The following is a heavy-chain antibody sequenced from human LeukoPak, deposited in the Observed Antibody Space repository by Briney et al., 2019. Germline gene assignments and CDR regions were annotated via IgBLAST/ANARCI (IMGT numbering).Heavy chain of an antibody. CDR1: GYSFTSYW. V-gene: IGHV5-51*01. J-gene: IGHJ3*02. CDR3: ARQEQQLESAFDI. Sequence: GESLKISCKGSGYSFTSYWIGWVRQMPGKGLEWMGIIYPGDSDTRYGPSFQGQVTISADKSISTAYLQWSSLKASDTAMYYCARQEQQLESAFDIWGQGTMVTVSS. D-gene: IGHD6-13*01. CDR2: IYPGDSDT.